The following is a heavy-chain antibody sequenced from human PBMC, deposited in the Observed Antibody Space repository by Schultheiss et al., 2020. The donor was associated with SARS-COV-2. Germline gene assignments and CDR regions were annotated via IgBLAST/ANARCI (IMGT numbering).Heavy chain of an antibody. J-gene: IGHJ4*02. D-gene: IGHD3-10*01. CDR2: IYYSGST. CDR3: AREERPGSGRQD. V-gene: IGHV4-39*07. CDR1: GGSISSSSYY. Sequence: SETLSLTCTVSGGSISSSSYYWGWIRQPPGKGLEWIGSIYYSGSTYYNPSLKSRVTISVDRSKNQFSLKLSSVTAADTAVYYCAREERPGSGRQDWGQGTLVTVSS.